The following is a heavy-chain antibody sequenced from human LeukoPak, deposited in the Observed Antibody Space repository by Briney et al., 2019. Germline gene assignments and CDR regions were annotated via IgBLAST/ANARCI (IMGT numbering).Heavy chain of an antibody. D-gene: IGHD4-17*01. CDR3: ARGLYGDYRYYYYYMDV. J-gene: IGHJ6*03. Sequence: GGSLRLSCAASGFTVSSNYMSWVRQAPGKGLEWVSVIYSGGSTYYADSVKGRFTISRDNSKNTLYLQMNSLRAEDTAVYYCARGLYGDYRYYYYYMDVWGKGTTVTISS. CDR1: GFTVSSNY. CDR2: IYSGGST. V-gene: IGHV3-66*01.